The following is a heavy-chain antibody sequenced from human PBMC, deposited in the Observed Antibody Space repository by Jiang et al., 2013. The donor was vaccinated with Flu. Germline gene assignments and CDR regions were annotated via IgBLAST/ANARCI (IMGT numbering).Heavy chain of an antibody. CDR3: AKGDDSSGYYYGTDY. V-gene: IGHV3-23*04. CDR1: GFTFSSYA. D-gene: IGHD3-22*01. CDR2: ISGSGGRT. Sequence: VQLVESGGGLVQPGGSLRLSCAASGFTFSSYAMSWVRQAPGKGLEWVSAISGSGGRTYYADSVKGRLTISRDNSKNTLYLQMNSLRAEDTAVYYCAKGDDSSGYYYGTDYWGQGTLVTV. J-gene: IGHJ4*02.